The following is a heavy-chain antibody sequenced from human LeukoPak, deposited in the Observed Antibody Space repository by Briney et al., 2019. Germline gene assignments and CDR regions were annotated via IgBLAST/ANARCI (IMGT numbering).Heavy chain of an antibody. CDR1: GFTISSYA. V-gene: IGHV3-7*01. CDR2: IKQDGSEK. Sequence: PGGSLRLSCAASGFTISSYAMHWVRQAPGKGLEWVANIKQDGSEKYYVDSVKGRFTISRGNAKNSLYLQMNSLRAEDTALYYCARLYDSGSYNFDFWGQGTLVTVSS. D-gene: IGHD3-10*01. CDR3: ARLYDSGSYNFDF. J-gene: IGHJ4*02.